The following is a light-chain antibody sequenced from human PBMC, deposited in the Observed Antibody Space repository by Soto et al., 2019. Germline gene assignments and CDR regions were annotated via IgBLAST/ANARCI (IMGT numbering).Light chain of an antibody. CDR2: KAS. CDR1: QSISSW. V-gene: IGKV1-5*03. CDR3: QQYENSWT. Sequence: GVRVTITCRASQSISSWLAWYQQKPGKAPKLVIYKASTLESGVPSRFSGSGSGTEFTLTISSLQPDDFATYFCQQYENSWTFGQGTTVEIK. J-gene: IGKJ1*01.